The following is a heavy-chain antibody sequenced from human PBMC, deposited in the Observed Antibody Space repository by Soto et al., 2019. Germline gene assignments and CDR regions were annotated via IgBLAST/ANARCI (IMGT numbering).Heavy chain of an antibody. CDR1: GYTFTNYG. CDR3: AKERDGSSWSSAEYLQH. CDR2: ISGYNGNT. Sequence: QVHLVQSGAEVKGPGASLKVSCQASGYTFTNYGIHWVRQAPGHGLEWMGWISGYNGNTNYTQHLLGRVTMTRDTSTHQAYMELRSLRSDDTAVYYCAKERDGSSWSSAEYLQHWGQGTLVTVSS. V-gene: IGHV1-18*01. J-gene: IGHJ1*01. D-gene: IGHD6-13*01.